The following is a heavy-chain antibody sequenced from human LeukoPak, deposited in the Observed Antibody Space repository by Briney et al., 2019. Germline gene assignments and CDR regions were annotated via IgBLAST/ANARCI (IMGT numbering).Heavy chain of an antibody. D-gene: IGHD3-9*01. CDR1: GGSVSSGSYY. V-gene: IGHV4-61*01. J-gene: IGHJ5*02. CDR3: ARDHINYDILTGYLGHNWFDP. CDR2: IYYSGST. Sequence: PSETLSLTCTVSGGSVSSGSYYWSWIRQPPGKGLEWIGYIYYSGSTNYNPSLKSRVTISVDTSKNQFPLKLSSVTAADTAVYYCARDHINYDILTGYLGHNWFDPWGQGTLVTVSS.